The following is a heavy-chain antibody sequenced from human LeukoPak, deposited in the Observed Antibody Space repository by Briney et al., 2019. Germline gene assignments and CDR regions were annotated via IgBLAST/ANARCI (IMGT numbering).Heavy chain of an antibody. Sequence: SETLSLTCTVSGGSISSSSYYWGWIRQPPGKGLEWIGSIYYSGSTYYNPSLKSRVTTTVDTTKNQFSLKLSSVTAADTAVYYCARQVRGPFDPSGPGTLVTVSS. CDR3: ARQVRGPFDP. CDR2: IYYSGST. V-gene: IGHV4-39*01. CDR1: GGSISSSSYY. D-gene: IGHD2-2*01. J-gene: IGHJ5*02.